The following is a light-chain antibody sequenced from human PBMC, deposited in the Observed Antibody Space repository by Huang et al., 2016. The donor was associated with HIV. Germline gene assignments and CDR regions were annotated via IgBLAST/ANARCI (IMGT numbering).Light chain of an antibody. V-gene: IGKV1-33*01. CDR1: QDISNY. CDR2: DAS. Sequence: DIQMTQSPSSLSASVGDRVTITCQASQDISNYLNWYQQKPGKAPKLRMYDASILEKGVSSRFSGSGSGTDFTFIISFLQPEDIATYYCQHYDNLRTFGQGTKVEIK. J-gene: IGKJ1*01. CDR3: QHYDNLRT.